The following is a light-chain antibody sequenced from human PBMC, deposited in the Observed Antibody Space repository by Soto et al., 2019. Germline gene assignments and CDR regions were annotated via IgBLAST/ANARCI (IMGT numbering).Light chain of an antibody. Sequence: QSALTQPASVSGSPGQSITISCTGTSSDVGNYDYVSWYQQYPGKAPKLMIYAVSRRPSGVSHRFSGSKSGNTASLTISGLQAEDEADYYCTSYTPSSTYVFGTGTKVTVL. V-gene: IGLV2-14*03. CDR3: TSYTPSSTYV. J-gene: IGLJ1*01. CDR2: AVS. CDR1: SSDVGNYDY.